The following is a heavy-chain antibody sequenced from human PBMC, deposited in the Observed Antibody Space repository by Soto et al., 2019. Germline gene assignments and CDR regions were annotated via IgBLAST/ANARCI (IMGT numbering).Heavy chain of an antibody. V-gene: IGHV3-64*01. J-gene: IGHJ4*02. CDR1: GFTFSSYA. CDR2: ISSNGGST. Sequence: PGGSLRLSCAASGFTFSSYAMHWVRQAPGKGLEYVSVISSNGGSTYYANSVKGRFTISRDNSKNSLYLQMNSLRAEDTAIYYCARDYHYAFDFWGQGTLVTVSS. CDR3: ARDYHYAFDF. D-gene: IGHD2-2*01.